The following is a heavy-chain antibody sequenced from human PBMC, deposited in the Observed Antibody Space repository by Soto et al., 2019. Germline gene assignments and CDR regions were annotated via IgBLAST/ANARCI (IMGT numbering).Heavy chain of an antibody. Sequence: EVQLLESGGGLVQPGGSLRLSCAASGFTFNNYAMNWVRQAPGKGLEWVANIKQDGSEKYYVDSAKGRFTISRDNAKNSLYLQMTGLRAEDTAVYYCARDCSSATCSRRNDYWGQGTPVTVSS. J-gene: IGHJ4*02. CDR2: IKQDGSEK. CDR3: ARDCSSATCSRRNDY. D-gene: IGHD2-2*01. CDR1: GFTFNNYA. V-gene: IGHV3-7*01.